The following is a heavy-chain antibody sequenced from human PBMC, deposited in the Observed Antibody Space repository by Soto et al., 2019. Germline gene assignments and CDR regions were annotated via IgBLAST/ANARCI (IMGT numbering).Heavy chain of an antibody. J-gene: IGHJ6*02. V-gene: IGHV1-69*12. CDR1: GGTFSSYA. D-gene: IGHD3-3*01. CDR2: IIPIFGTA. Sequence: QVQLVQSGAEVKKPGSSVKVSCKASGGTFSSYAISWVRQAPGQGRAWMGGIIPIFGTANYAQKFQGRVTITADESTSTAYMELSSLGSEDTAVYYCARDKERILEWSQYYYYGMDVWGQGTTVTVSS. CDR3: ARDKERILEWSQYYYYGMDV.